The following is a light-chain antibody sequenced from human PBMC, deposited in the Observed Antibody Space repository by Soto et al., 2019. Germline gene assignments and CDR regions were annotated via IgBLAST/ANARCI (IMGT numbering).Light chain of an antibody. Sequence: DTVMTQSPDSLAVSLGERATINCKSSQSVLYSSNNKNYLAWYQQKPGQPPRLLISSASTRASGVPDRFSGSGCGTDFTLTSSSLQAEDVAVYYCQQYYTTPYTFGQGTKLEIK. J-gene: IGKJ2*01. CDR3: QQYYTTPYT. CDR2: SAS. V-gene: IGKV4-1*01. CDR1: QSVLYSSNNKNY.